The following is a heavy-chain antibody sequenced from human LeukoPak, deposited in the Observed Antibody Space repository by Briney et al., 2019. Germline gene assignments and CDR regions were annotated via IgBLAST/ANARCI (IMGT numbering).Heavy chain of an antibody. J-gene: IGHJ3*02. V-gene: IGHV6-1*01. D-gene: IGHD4-17*01. CDR2: TYYRSKWYN. CDR3: AREPYGDSFDI. Sequence: SQTLSLPYVLSRDCVSSNSAAWHWIRQSPSRGLEWLGRTYYRSKWYNHYAVSVKSPITINPDTSKNQFSLQLTSVTPEDTAVYYCAREPYGDSFDIWGQGTMVTVSS. CDR1: RDCVSSNSAA.